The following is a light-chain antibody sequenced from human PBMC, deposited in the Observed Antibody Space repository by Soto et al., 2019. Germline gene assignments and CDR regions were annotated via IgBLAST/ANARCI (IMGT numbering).Light chain of an antibody. CDR3: QQYGSTPRT. CDR1: QSVSNNY. J-gene: IGKJ1*01. CDR2: DAS. Sequence: EIVLTQSPGTLSLSPGERATLSCRASQSVSNNYLAWYQQKAGQAPRLLIYDASRRATGIPDRFSGSGSGTDFTLTISRLETEDFAVYYCQQYGSTPRTFGQGTKLDIK. V-gene: IGKV3-20*01.